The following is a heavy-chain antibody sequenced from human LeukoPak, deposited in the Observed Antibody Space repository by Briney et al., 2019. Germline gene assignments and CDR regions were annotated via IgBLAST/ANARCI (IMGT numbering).Heavy chain of an antibody. D-gene: IGHD6-13*01. CDR3: ARGGGPYSSPRYCVD. Sequence: GASVKVSCKASGGTFSSYAISWVRQAPGQGLEWMGGIIPIFGTANYAQKFQGRVTITTDESTSTAYMELSNLRSEDTAVYYCARGGGPYSSPRYCVDWGQGTLVTVSS. CDR2: IIPIFGTA. CDR1: GGTFSSYA. V-gene: IGHV1-69*05. J-gene: IGHJ4*02.